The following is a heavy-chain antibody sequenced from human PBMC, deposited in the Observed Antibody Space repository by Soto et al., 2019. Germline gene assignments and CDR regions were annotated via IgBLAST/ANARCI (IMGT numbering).Heavy chain of an antibody. CDR3: AKSTLVVVAAISRSYFDY. J-gene: IGHJ4*02. D-gene: IGHD2-15*01. V-gene: IGHV3-23*01. CDR2: ISGSGGST. Sequence: EVQLLESGGGLVQPGGSLRLSCAASGFTFSSYAMSWVRQAPGKGLEWVSAISGSGGSTYYADSVKGRFTISRDNSKNTLYLQMNSLRADDTAVYYCAKSTLVVVAAISRSYFDYWGQGTLVTVSS. CDR1: GFTFSSYA.